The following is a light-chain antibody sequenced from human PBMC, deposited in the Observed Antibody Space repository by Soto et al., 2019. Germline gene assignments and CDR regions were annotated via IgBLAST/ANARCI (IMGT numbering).Light chain of an antibody. Sequence: EIVMTQSPATLSVSPGERATLSCRASQSVSSNLAWYQQKPGQAPRLLIYGASTRATGIPARFSGSGSGTEFTLTTSSLQSEHFAVYYCQQYNNWPPWTFGQGTKVDIK. CDR3: QQYNNWPPWT. CDR2: GAS. J-gene: IGKJ1*01. CDR1: QSVSSN. V-gene: IGKV3-15*01.